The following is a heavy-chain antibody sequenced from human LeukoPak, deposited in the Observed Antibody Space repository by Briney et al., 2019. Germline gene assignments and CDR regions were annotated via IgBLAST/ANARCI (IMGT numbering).Heavy chain of an antibody. CDR3: AKTTRSNYYYYGMDV. CDR1: GFTFSSYA. Sequence: GGSLRLSCAASGFTFSSYAMSWVRQAPGKGLEWVSSISYSGGTTYYADSVKGRFTISRDDSKDTLYLQMNSLRVEDMAVYKCAKTTRSNYYYYGMDVWGQGTTVTVSS. V-gene: IGHV3-23*01. J-gene: IGHJ6*02. D-gene: IGHD2-2*01. CDR2: ISYSGGTT.